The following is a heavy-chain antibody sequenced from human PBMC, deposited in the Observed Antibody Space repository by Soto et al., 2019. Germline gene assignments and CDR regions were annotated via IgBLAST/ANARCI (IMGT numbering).Heavy chain of an antibody. J-gene: IGHJ6*02. CDR3: AKDGGGYCISTSCQRNYGMDV. CDR1: GFTFSSYG. CDR2: ISYDGSNK. V-gene: IGHV3-30*18. D-gene: IGHD2-2*01. Sequence: GGSLRLSCAASGFTFSSYGMHWVRQAPGKGLEWVAVISYDGSNKYYADSVKGRFTISRDNSKNTLYLQMNSLRAEDTAVYYSAKDGGGYCISTSCQRNYGMDVWGQGTTVTVSS.